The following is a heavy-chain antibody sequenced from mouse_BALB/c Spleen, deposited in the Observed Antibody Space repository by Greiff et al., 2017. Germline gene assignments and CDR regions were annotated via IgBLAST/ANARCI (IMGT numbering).Heavy chain of an antibody. CDR3: ARSSYYDYDDGFAY. CDR1: GYAFTNYL. V-gene: IGHV1-54*01. CDR2: INPGSGGT. D-gene: IGHD2-4*01. Sequence: VQVVESGAELVRPGTSVKVSCKASGYAFTNYLIEWVKQRPGQGLEWIGVINPGSGGTNYNEKFKGKATLTADKSSSTAYMQLSSLTSDDSAVYFCARSSYYDYDDGFAYWGQGTLVTVSA. J-gene: IGHJ3*01.